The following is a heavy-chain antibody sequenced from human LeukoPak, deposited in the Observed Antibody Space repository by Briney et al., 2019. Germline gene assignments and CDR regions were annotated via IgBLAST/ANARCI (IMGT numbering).Heavy chain of an antibody. Sequence: ASVKVSCKASGYTFIGYYMHWVRQAPGQGLEWMGWINPNSGGTNYTQKFQGRVTMTRDTSISTAYMELSRLRSDDTAVYYCARDRGYSGYVINWFDPWGQGTLVTVSS. V-gene: IGHV1-2*02. CDR2: INPNSGGT. CDR1: GYTFIGYY. D-gene: IGHD5-12*01. J-gene: IGHJ5*02. CDR3: ARDRGYSGYVINWFDP.